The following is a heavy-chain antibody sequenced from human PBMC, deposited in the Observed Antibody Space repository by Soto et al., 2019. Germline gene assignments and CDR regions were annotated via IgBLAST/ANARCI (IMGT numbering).Heavy chain of an antibody. Sequence: GGSLRLSCTASGFTFSDHYVDWVRQAPGKGLEWVGRTRNKANGYTTEYAASVRGRFTVSRDDSKKSLFLQMNSLKTEDTAVYYCTIVQYIGSYYGPWDCWGQGTLVTVSS. CDR1: GFTFSDHY. CDR3: TIVQYIGSYYGPWDC. D-gene: IGHD1-26*01. CDR2: TRNKANGYTT. V-gene: IGHV3-72*01. J-gene: IGHJ4*02.